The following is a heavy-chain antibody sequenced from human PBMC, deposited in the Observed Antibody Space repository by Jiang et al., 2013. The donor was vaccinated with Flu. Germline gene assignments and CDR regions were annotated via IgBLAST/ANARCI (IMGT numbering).Heavy chain of an antibody. CDR1: GGTFSNYA. V-gene: IGHV1-69*01. D-gene: IGHD3-22*01. J-gene: IGHJ4*02. Sequence: SGAEVKKPGSSVKVSCKASGGTFSNYAISWVRQAPGQGLEWMGGIIPLFGTANYAQKFQGRVTITADESTSTAYMELSSLRSEDTAVYYCARGPESSGYYYFYWGQGTLGHRLL. CDR2: IIPLFGTA. CDR3: ARGPESSGYYYFY.